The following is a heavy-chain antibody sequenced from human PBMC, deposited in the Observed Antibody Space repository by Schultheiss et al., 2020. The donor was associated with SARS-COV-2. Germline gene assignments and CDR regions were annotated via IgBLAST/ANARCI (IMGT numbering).Heavy chain of an antibody. CDR3: TRHFVVVPAATPGGE. V-gene: IGHV3-74*01. Sequence: GSLRLSCAASGFTFSSYGMHWVRQAPGKGLVWVSRIQSDGSRPAYADSVKGRFTISRDNSKNTLYLQMNSLRAEDTAVYYCTRHFVVVPAATPGGEWGQGTLVTVSS. CDR2: IQSDGSRP. CDR1: GFTFSSYG. J-gene: IGHJ4*02. D-gene: IGHD2-2*01.